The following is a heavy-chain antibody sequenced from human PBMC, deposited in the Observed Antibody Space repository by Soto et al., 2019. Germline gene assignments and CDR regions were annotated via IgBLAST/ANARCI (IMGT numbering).Heavy chain of an antibody. D-gene: IGHD2-2*01. Sequence: KASETLSLTCTVSGGSISSSSYYRGWIRQPPGKGLEWIGSIYYSGSTYYNPSLKSRVTISVDTSKNQFSLKLSSVTAADTAVYYCARRVPADPVDWFDPWGQGTLVTVSS. J-gene: IGHJ5*02. CDR1: GGSISSSSYY. V-gene: IGHV4-39*01. CDR2: IYYSGST. CDR3: ARRVPADPVDWFDP.